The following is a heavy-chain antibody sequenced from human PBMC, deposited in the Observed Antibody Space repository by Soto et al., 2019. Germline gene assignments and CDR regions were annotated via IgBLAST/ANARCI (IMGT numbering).Heavy chain of an antibody. D-gene: IGHD3-3*01. CDR1: GFSLGTSGVG. CDR2: IYWNDDK. J-gene: IGHJ5*02. CDR3: AHRDYDFLFDP. Sequence: GSVPTLVNPTQTLTLTCTFSGFSLGTSGVGVGWIRQPPGKALEWLALIYWNDDKRYSPSLKSRLTITKDTSKNQVVLTMTNMDPVDTATYYCAHRDYDFLFDPWGQGTLVTVSS. V-gene: IGHV2-5*01.